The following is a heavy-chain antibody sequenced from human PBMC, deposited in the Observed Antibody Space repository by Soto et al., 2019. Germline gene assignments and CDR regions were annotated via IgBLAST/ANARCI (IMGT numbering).Heavy chain of an antibody. V-gene: IGHV1-69*04. CDR2: IIPILGIA. D-gene: IGHD3-9*01. CDR1: GGTFSSYA. Sequence: ASVKVSCKASGGTFSSYAISWVRQAPGQGLEWMGRIIPILGIANYAQKFQGRVTITADKSTSTAYMELSSLRSEDTAVYYCARGSDIFTGYSRLYYYGMDVWGQGTTVTVSS. CDR3: ARGSDIFTGYSRLYYYGMDV. J-gene: IGHJ6*02.